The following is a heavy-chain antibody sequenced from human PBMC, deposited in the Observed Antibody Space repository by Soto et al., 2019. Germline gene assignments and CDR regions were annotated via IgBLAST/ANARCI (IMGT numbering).Heavy chain of an antibody. Sequence: PGGSLRLSCAASGFTLSSYAMHWVRRAPGKGLEYVSAISSNGGSTYYANSVKGRFTISRDNSKNTLYLQMGSLRAEDMAVYYCARGALGYCSSTSCRNWFDPWGQGTLVTVSS. D-gene: IGHD2-2*01. V-gene: IGHV3-64*01. CDR1: GFTLSSYA. J-gene: IGHJ5*02. CDR2: ISSNGGST. CDR3: ARGALGYCSSTSCRNWFDP.